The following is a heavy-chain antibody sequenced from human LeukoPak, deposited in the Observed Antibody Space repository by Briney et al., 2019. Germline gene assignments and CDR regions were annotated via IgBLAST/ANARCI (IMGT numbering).Heavy chain of an antibody. J-gene: IGHJ4*02. CDR2: ISVSGNT. Sequence: GGSLRLSCAASGFTLSSYAMSWVRQGPGKGLEWVSAISVSGNTYHADSVKGRFTISRDNSKNTLYLQMNSLRAEDTAVYYCARDLLQYFDWLTMAGYWGQGTLVSVSS. CDR1: GFTLSSYA. D-gene: IGHD3-9*01. V-gene: IGHV3-23*01. CDR3: ARDLLQYFDWLTMAGY.